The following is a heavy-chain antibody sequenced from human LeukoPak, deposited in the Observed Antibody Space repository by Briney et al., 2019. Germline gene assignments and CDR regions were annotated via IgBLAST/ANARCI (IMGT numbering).Heavy chain of an antibody. J-gene: IGHJ4*02. Sequence: GASVKVSCKASGYTFTSYDINWVRQATGQGLEWMGWMNPNSGNTGYAQKFQGRVTMTRNTSISTAYMELSSLRSEDTAVYYCATSRIVGATFRFDYWGQGTLVTVSS. D-gene: IGHD1-26*01. V-gene: IGHV1-8*01. CDR2: MNPNSGNT. CDR1: GYTFTSYD. CDR3: ATSRIVGATFRFDY.